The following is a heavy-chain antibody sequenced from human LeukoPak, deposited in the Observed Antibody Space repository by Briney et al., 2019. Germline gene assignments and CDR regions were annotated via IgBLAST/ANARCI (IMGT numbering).Heavy chain of an antibody. CDR2: ISSNGGST. CDR3: VKDRGYSYGEGGY. J-gene: IGHJ4*02. D-gene: IGHD5-18*01. CDR1: GFTFSSYA. Sequence: GSLRLSCSASGFTFSSYAMHWVRQAPGKGLEYVSAISSNGGSTYYADSVKGRFTISRDNSKNTLYLQMSSLRAEDTAVYYCVKDRGYSYGEGGYWGQGTLVTVSS. V-gene: IGHV3-64D*06.